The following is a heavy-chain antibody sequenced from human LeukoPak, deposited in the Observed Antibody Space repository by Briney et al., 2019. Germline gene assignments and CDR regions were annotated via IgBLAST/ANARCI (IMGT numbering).Heavy chain of an antibody. CDR3: ARTPEKSGSYYYFDY. Sequence: ASVKVSCKASGYTFTDYYMHWVRQAPGQGLEWMGWINPNSGGTNYAQKFQGRVTMTRDTSISTAYMELSRLRSDDTAVYYCARTPEKSGSYYYFDYWGQGTLVTVSS. CDR1: GYTFTDYY. D-gene: IGHD1-26*01. J-gene: IGHJ4*02. V-gene: IGHV1-2*02. CDR2: INPNSGGT.